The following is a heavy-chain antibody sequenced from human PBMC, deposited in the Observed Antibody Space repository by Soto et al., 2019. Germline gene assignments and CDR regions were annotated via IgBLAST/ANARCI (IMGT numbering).Heavy chain of an antibody. CDR3: ARQWDYYDPSGHYADY. D-gene: IGHD3-22*01. J-gene: IGHJ4*02. Sequence: EVQLVQSGAEVKKPGESLRISCQGSGYSFASYWIGWVRQMPGKGLEWMGIIYPGDSDAIYSPSFQGQVTISIDKSSRTAYLQWSSLKASDSAMYYCARQWDYYDPSGHYADYWGQGTLVTVSS. V-gene: IGHV5-51*01. CDR1: GYSFASYW. CDR2: IYPGDSDA.